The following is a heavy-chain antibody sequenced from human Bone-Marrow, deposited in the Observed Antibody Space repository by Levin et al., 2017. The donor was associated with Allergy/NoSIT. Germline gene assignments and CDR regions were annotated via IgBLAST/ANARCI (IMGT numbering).Heavy chain of an antibody. J-gene: IGHJ6*02. CDR2: IIPIFGTA. D-gene: IGHD5-12*01. CDR3: ARDLGAVATITTYYYGMDV. CDR1: GGTFSSYA. V-gene: IGHV1-69*06. Sequence: KISCKASGGTFSSYAISWVRQAPGQGLEWMGGIIPIFGTANYAQKFQGRVTITADKSTSTAYMELSSLRSEDTAVYYCARDLGAVATITTYYYGMDVWGQGTTVTVSS.